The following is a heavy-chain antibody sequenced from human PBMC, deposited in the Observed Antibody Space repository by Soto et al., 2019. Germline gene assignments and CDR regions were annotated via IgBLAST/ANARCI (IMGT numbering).Heavy chain of an antibody. CDR1: GGSISSGGYY. J-gene: IGHJ4*02. CDR2: IYYSGST. CDR3: ARDGDSSSRYPGHFDY. V-gene: IGHV4-31*03. D-gene: IGHD6-6*01. Sequence: SETLSLTCTVSGGSISSGGYYWSWIRQHPGKGLEWIGYIYYSGSTYYNPSLKSRVTISVDTSKNQFSLKLSSVTAADTAVYYCARDGDSSSRYPGHFDYWGQGTLVTVSS.